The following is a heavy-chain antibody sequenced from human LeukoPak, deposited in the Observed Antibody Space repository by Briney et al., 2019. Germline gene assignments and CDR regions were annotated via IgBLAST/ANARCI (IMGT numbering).Heavy chain of an antibody. Sequence: SETLSLTCTVSGGSISSYYGSWIRQPPGKGLEWIGYIYYSGSTNYNPSLKSRVTISVDTSKNQFALKLSSGTAAGTAVYYCARAVAGTFDYWGQGTLVTVSS. V-gene: IGHV4-59*01. D-gene: IGHD6-19*01. J-gene: IGHJ4*02. CDR3: ARAVAGTFDY. CDR2: IYYSGST. CDR1: GGSISSYY.